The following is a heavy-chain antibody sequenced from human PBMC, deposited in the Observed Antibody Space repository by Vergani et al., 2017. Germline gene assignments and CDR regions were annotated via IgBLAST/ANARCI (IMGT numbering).Heavy chain of an antibody. J-gene: IGHJ4*02. V-gene: IGHV3-30*02. D-gene: IGHD3-16*01. Sequence: QVQLVESGGGVVQRGGSLRLSCATSGFTLSNYDMQWIRQGPGKGLEFVAFIQFDGSNQYYPDSVKGRFTLSRDFSKNTLYLQMNSLRTDDTATYYCAKHFRGWGIDYWGQGTQVIVSS. CDR1: GFTLSNYD. CDR3: AKHFRGWGIDY. CDR2: IQFDGSNQ.